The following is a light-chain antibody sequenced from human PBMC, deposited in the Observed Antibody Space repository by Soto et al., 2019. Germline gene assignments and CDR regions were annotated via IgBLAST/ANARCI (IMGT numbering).Light chain of an antibody. Sequence: ASQAISSYLDWYQQKPGKAPKLLIYAASTLQSGVPSRFSGSRSGTEFTLTISSLQPEDFATYYCQQLNSYPITFGQGTKVDIK. V-gene: IGKV1-9*01. CDR2: AAS. CDR3: QQLNSYPIT. CDR1: QAISSY. J-gene: IGKJ1*01.